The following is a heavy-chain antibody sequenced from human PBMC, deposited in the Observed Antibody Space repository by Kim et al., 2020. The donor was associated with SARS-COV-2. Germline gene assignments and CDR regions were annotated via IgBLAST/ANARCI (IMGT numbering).Heavy chain of an antibody. V-gene: IGHV4-39*01. D-gene: IGHD6-19*01. J-gene: IGHJ4*02. CDR3: ARRVAGFPFDY. Sequence: SETLSLTCTVSGGSISSSSYYWGWIRQPPGKGLEWIGSIYYSGSTYYNPSLKSRITISVDTSKNQFSLKLSSVTAADTAVYYCARRVAGFPFDYWGQGTLVTVSS. CDR1: GGSISSSSYY. CDR2: IYYSGST.